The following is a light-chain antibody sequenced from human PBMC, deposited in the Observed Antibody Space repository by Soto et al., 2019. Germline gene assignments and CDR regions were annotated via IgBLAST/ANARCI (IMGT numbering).Light chain of an antibody. J-gene: IGKJ1*01. V-gene: IGKV3-20*01. CDR3: QQYGSSPTWT. Sequence: ELVMTQSPATLSVSPGERATLSCMASQSVSSNYLAWYQQKPGQAPRLLIYGASTRATGIPDRFSGSGSGTDFTLTISRLEPEDSAVYYCQQYGSSPTWTCGQGTKGDIK. CDR1: QSVSSNY. CDR2: GAS.